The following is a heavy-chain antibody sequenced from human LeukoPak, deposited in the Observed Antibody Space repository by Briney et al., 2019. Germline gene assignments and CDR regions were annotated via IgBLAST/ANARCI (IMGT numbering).Heavy chain of an antibody. CDR3: ARETVTTIDY. CDR2: IYYNGHT. V-gene: IGHV4-59*12. D-gene: IGHD4-17*01. J-gene: IGHJ4*02. Sequence: SETLSLTCTVSGGSMTNYYWSWIRQPPGKGLEWIGYIYYNGHTNYKSSLESRVTISRDTSKNQFSLKLSSVTAADTAVYYCARETVTTIDYWGQGTLVTVSS. CDR1: GGSMTNYY.